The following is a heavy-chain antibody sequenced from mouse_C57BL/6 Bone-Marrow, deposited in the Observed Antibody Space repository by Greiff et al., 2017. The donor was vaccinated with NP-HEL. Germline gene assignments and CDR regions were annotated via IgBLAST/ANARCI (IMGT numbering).Heavy chain of an antibody. Sequence: DVKLVESGGGLVQPKGSLKLSCAASGFTFNTYAMHWVRQAPGKGLEWVAGIRSKSSNYATYYADSVKDRFTISRDDSQSMLYLQMNNLKTEDTAMYYCVRDPYYDYDGYWYFDVWGTGTTVTVSS. V-gene: IGHV10-3*01. CDR2: IRSKSSNYAT. D-gene: IGHD2-4*01. J-gene: IGHJ1*03. CDR1: GFTFNTYA. CDR3: VRDPYYDYDGYWYFDV.